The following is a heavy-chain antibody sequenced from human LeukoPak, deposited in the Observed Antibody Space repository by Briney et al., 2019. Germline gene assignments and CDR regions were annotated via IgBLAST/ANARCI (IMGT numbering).Heavy chain of an antibody. J-gene: IGHJ4*02. Sequence: GSLRLSCAASGFTFSSYAMSWVRQAPGKGLEWVSAISGSGGSTYYADSVKGRFTISRDNSKNTLYLQMNSLRAEDTAVYYCAKKAAYCGGDCPYYFDYWGQGTLVTVSS. CDR1: GFTFSSYA. D-gene: IGHD2-21*02. CDR3: AKKAAYCGGDCPYYFDY. CDR2: ISGSGGST. V-gene: IGHV3-23*01.